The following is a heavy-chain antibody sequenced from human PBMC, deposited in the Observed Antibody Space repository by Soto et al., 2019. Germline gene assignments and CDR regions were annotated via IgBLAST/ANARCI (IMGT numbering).Heavy chain of an antibody. J-gene: IGHJ6*03. Sequence: QVQLQESGPGLVKPSQTLSLTCTVSGGSIRRGGYYWSWIRQHPGKGREWIGYIYYSGRTYYNPSLKSRVTRSVDTSKNQFSLKLSSVTAADTAVYYWARDSPGAPYDFLYYYMDVWGKGTKVTVSS. CDR1: GGSIRRGGYY. D-gene: IGHD3-3*01. CDR3: ARDSPGAPYDFLYYYMDV. CDR2: IYYSGRT. V-gene: IGHV4-31*03.